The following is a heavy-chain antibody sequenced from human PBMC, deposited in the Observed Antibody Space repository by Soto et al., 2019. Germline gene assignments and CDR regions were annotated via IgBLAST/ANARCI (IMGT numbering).Heavy chain of an antibody. Sequence: ASETLSLTCTVSGVSISRYYWSWIRQPPGKGLECIGYISYSGSTNYNPSLKSRVTMSVDTSKNQFSLNLKSVTAADTAVYYCARHYITDPLDYWGPGALVTVSS. V-gene: IGHV4-59*08. J-gene: IGHJ4*02. CDR1: GVSISRYY. CDR2: ISYSGST. D-gene: IGHD3-10*01. CDR3: ARHYITDPLDY.